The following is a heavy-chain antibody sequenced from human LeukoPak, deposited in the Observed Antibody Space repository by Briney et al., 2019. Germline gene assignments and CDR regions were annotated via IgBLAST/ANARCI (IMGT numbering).Heavy chain of an antibody. CDR3: AQEGQSSGSFYLPY. J-gene: IGHJ4*02. CDR1: GFTFSRYA. Sequence: GSLRLPCSASGFTFSRYAMSWVRQPPGKGLDWVSAISVTGGSTFYAESVKGRFTVSRDNSKNTLFLQMNRLRADDTAVYYCAQEGQSSGSFYLPYWGQGILVTVSS. D-gene: IGHD3-10*01. V-gene: IGHV3-23*01. CDR2: ISVTGGST.